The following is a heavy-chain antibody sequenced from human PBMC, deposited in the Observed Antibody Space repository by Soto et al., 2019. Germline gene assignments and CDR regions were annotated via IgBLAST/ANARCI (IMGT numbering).Heavy chain of an antibody. CDR3: ARALDIGMASKDNWFDP. CDR1: GFTFRSYF. CDR2: ISYDENNR. V-gene: IGHV3-30-3*01. D-gene: IGHD2-2*03. Sequence: QVQLVESGGGVVQSGRSLRLSCAASGFTFRSYFMHWVRQAPGKGLEWVATISYDENNRYYTDSVKGRFTISRDNSKNTVYLQVNTLRDEDTAVYYCARALDIGMASKDNWFDPWGQGTLVTVSS. J-gene: IGHJ5*02.